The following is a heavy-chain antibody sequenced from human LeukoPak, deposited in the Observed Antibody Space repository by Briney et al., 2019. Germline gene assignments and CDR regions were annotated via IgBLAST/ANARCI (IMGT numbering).Heavy chain of an antibody. D-gene: IGHD3-22*01. CDR1: GFTVSSNY. Sequence: GGSLRLSCAASGFTVSSNYMSWVRQAPGKGLEWVSVIYSGGSTYYADSVKGRFTISRDNSKNTLYLQMNSLRAEDTAVYYCASGYYYDSSGYFDIWGKGQWSPSLQ. V-gene: IGHV3-53*01. CDR2: IYSGGST. J-gene: IGHJ3*02. CDR3: ASGYYYDSSGYFDI.